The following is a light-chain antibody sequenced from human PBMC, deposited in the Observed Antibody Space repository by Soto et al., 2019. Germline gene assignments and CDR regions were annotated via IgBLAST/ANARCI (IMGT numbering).Light chain of an antibody. CDR1: QGISDY. Sequence: DIQMTQSPSSLSASVGDRVTITCRASQGISDYLAWYQQRPGKVPKLLIYGASILQSGVPSRFSGSGSGTDFTLTISSLQPEDVATYYCQNYNSATFTFGPGTKVDIE. CDR2: GAS. CDR3: QNYNSATFT. V-gene: IGKV1-27*01. J-gene: IGKJ3*01.